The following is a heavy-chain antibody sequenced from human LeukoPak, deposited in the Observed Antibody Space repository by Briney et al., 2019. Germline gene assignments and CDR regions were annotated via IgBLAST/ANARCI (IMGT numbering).Heavy chain of an antibody. D-gene: IGHD6-13*01. J-gene: IGHJ4*02. V-gene: IGHV1-3*01. CDR2: INAGNGNT. CDR1: GYTFTSCA. CDR3: ARDSSRSYSFDY. Sequence: ASVKVSCRASGYTFTSCALHWVRQAPGQRLEWMGWINAGNGNTKYSQKFQGRVTITRDTSASTAYMELSSLRSEDTAVYYCARDSSRSYSFDYWGQGTLVTVSS.